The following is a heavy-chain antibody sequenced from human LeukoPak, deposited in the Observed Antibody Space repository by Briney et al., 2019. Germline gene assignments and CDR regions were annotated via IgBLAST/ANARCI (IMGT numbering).Heavy chain of an antibody. Sequence: GGSLRLSCAASGFTFSSYAMSWVRQAPGRGLEWVSAISGSGGSTYYADSVKGRFTISRDNSKNTLYLQMNSLRAEDTAVYYCAKDLGYSGYHHWGQGTLVTVSS. CDR2: ISGSGGST. V-gene: IGHV3-23*01. CDR3: AKDLGYSGYHH. CDR1: GFTFSSYA. J-gene: IGHJ4*02. D-gene: IGHD5-12*01.